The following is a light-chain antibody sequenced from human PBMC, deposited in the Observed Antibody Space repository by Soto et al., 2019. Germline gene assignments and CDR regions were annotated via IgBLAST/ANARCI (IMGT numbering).Light chain of an antibody. V-gene: IGKV3-15*01. Sequence: EIVLTQSPGTLSLSPGERATLSCRASQSVSNNYLAWYQQKPGQAPRLLIYGASTRATGIPARFSGSGSGTEFTLTIRSLQSEDFAVYYCHQYNSWPRTFGQGTKVDIK. CDR3: HQYNSWPRT. CDR1: QSVSNN. J-gene: IGKJ1*01. CDR2: GAS.